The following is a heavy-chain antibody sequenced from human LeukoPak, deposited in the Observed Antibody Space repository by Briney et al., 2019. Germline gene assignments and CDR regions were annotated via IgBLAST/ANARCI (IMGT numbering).Heavy chain of an antibody. V-gene: IGHV1-8*01. Sequence: ASVKVSCKASGYTLTSYDINWVRQATGQGLEWMGWMNPNSGNTGYAQKFQGRVTMTRNTSISTAYMELSSLRSEDTAVYYCARYSSSWYFMNYYGMDVWGQGTTVTVSS. CDR3: ARYSSSWYFMNYYGMDV. D-gene: IGHD6-13*01. CDR1: GYTLTSYD. CDR2: MNPNSGNT. J-gene: IGHJ6*02.